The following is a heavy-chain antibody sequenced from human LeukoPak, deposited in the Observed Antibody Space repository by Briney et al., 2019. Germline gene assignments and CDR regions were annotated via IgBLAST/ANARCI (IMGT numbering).Heavy chain of an antibody. J-gene: IGHJ4*02. CDR1: GYTFTSYY. Sequence: ASVKVSCKASGYTFTSYYMHWVRQAPGQGLEWMGIINPSGGSTSYAQKFQGRVTMTRDTSTSTVYMELSSLRSEDTAVYYCARDRDYYGSEAPHRLNYWGQGTLVTVSS. V-gene: IGHV1-46*01. D-gene: IGHD3-10*01. CDR2: INPSGGST. CDR3: ARDRDYYGSEAPHRLNY.